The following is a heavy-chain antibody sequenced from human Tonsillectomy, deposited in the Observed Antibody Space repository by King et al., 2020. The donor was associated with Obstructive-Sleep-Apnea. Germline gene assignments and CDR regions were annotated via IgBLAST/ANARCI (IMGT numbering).Heavy chain of an antibody. CDR3: VRNFPTHYYDRSDYYPFHY. D-gene: IGHD3-22*01. J-gene: IGHJ4*02. V-gene: IGHV4-39*07. Sequence: LPLQESGPGLVKPSETLSLTCTVSGGSVSSSGYYWGWIRQPPGKGLEWIGTMYYSGTTYYNPSLKSRVTISAVTSKNQFSLRLSSVTAADTAVYYCVRNFPTHYYDRSDYYPFHYWGQGTLVTVSS. CDR2: MYYSGTT. CDR1: GGSVSSSGYY.